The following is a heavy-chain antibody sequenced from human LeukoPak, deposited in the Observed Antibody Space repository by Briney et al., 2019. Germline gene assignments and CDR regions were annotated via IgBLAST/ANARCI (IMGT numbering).Heavy chain of an antibody. V-gene: IGHV4-39*07. D-gene: IGHD3-10*01. Sequence: SETLSLTCTVSGGSISSSSYYWGWIRQPPGKGLEWIGSIYYSGSTYYNPSLKSRVTISVDTSKNQFSLKLSSVTAADTAVYYCARMGQGYYGSGTYYKLNYWGQGTLVTVSS. CDR1: GGSISSSSYY. CDR2: IYYSGST. J-gene: IGHJ4*02. CDR3: ARMGQGYYGSGTYYKLNY.